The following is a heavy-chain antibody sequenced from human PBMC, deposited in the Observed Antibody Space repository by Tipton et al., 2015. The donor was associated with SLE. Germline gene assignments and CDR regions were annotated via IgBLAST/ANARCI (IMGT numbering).Heavy chain of an antibody. Sequence: TLSLTCTGSGGSIRSYYWSWIRQPPGKGLEWIGYIYYSGSTNYNPSLKSRVTISVDTSKNQFSLKLSSVTAADTAVYYCAREGGLPTAALTWGQGTLVTVSS. D-gene: IGHD4-17*01. CDR2: IYYSGST. J-gene: IGHJ5*02. CDR3: AREGGLPTAALT. CDR1: GGSIRSYY. V-gene: IGHV4-59*01.